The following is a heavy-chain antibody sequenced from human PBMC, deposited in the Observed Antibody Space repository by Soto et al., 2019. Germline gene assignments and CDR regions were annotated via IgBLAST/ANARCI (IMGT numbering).Heavy chain of an antibody. V-gene: IGHV4-59*08. CDR1: GDSVTSHY. D-gene: IGHD3-3*01. CDR3: ARHGVVDAFDI. CDR2: MHYTGFS. J-gene: IGHJ3*02. Sequence: SETLSLTCSFSGDSVTSHYLTWIRQPPEKGLEWIGNMHYTGFSYYNPSLKSRLTISVDTSKNQFSLKLSSVTVADTAVYYCARHGVVDAFDIWGQGTMVTVSS.